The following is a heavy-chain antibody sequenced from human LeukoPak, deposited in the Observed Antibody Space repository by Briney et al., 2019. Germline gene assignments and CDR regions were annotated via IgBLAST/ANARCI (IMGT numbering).Heavy chain of an antibody. D-gene: IGHD3-9*01. CDR2: INHSGST. CDR3: AKTTIYDILTGYIGAFDI. CDR1: GGSFSGYY. V-gene: IGHV4-34*01. J-gene: IGHJ3*02. Sequence: KPSETLSLTCAVYGGSFSGYYWSWIRQPPGKGLEWIGEINHSGSTNYNPSLKSRVTISVDTSKNQFSLKLSSVTAADTAAYYCAKTTIYDILTGYIGAFDIWGQGTMVTVSS.